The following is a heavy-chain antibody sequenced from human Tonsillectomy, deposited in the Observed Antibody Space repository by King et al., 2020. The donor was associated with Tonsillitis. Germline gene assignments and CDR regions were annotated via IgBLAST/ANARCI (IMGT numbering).Heavy chain of an antibody. CDR2: ITWDGGST. CDR1: GFTFDDYT. V-gene: IGHV3-43*01. CDR3: ATERLQYFDY. J-gene: IGHJ4*02. D-gene: IGHD4-11*01. Sequence: VQLVESGGVVVQPGGSLRLSCAASGFTFDDYTMHWVRQAPGKGLEWVPLITWDGGSTFYADSVKGRFTISRDNSKNSLSLEMNSLRFEDTALYYCATERLQYFDYWGQGTLVTVSS.